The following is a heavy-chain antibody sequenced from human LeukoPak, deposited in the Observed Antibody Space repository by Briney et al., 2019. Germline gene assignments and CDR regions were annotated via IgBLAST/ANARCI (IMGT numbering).Heavy chain of an antibody. Sequence: PGGSLRLSCAASGFTVISNYMSWVRQAPGKALEWVSVIYSGGSTYYADSVKGRFTISRDNSKNTLYLQMNSLRAEDTAVYYCARETGSAVGSTDFDYWSQGTLVTVSS. CDR2: IYSGGST. CDR1: GFTVISNY. V-gene: IGHV3-53*05. CDR3: ARETGSAVGSTDFDY. D-gene: IGHD4-17*01. J-gene: IGHJ4*02.